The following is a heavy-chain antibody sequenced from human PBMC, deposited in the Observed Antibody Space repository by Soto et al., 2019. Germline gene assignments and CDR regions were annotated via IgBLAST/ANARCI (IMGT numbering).Heavy chain of an antibody. Sequence: SVKVSCKASGGTFSSYAISWVRQAPGQGLEWMGGIIPIFGTANYAQKFQGRVTITADESTSTAYMELSSLRSEDTAVYYCARVPRMRDGYNRVGYYYGMDVWGQGTTVTVSS. CDR2: IIPIFGTA. V-gene: IGHV1-69*13. CDR3: ARVPRMRDGYNRVGYYYGMDV. D-gene: IGHD5-12*01. CDR1: GGTFSSYA. J-gene: IGHJ6*02.